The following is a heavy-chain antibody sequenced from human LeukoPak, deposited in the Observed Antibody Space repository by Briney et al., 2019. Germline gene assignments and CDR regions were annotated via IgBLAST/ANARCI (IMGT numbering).Heavy chain of an antibody. CDR2: INPNSGGT. V-gene: IGHV1-2*02. D-gene: IGHD3-9*01. Sequence: ASVKVSCKASGYTFTGYYMHWVRQAPGQGLEWMGWINPNSGGTNYAQKFQGRVTMTRDTSISTAYMELSRLRSDDTAVYYCAREWGTYDILTGYYGREYYFDYWGQGTLVTVSS. J-gene: IGHJ4*02. CDR3: AREWGTYDILTGYYGREYYFDY. CDR1: GYTFTGYY.